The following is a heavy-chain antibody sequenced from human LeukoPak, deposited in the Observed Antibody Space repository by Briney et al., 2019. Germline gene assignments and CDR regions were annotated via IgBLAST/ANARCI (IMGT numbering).Heavy chain of an antibody. D-gene: IGHD3-22*01. V-gene: IGHV1-8*03. CDR3: AAGYYDSSGYYFSEY. J-gene: IGHJ4*02. CDR2: MNPNSGNT. CDR1: GYTFTSYD. Sequence: GASVKVSCKASGYTFTSYDINWVRQATGQGLEWMGWMNPNSGNTGYAQKFQGRVTITRNTSISTAYMELSSLRSEDTAVYYCAAGYYDSSGYYFSEYWGQGTLVTVSS.